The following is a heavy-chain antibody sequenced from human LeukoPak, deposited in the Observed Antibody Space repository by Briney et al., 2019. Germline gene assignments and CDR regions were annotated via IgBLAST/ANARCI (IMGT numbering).Heavy chain of an antibody. CDR2: VKHDGSEK. CDR3: ARDQELWPSDAFDI. Sequence: GGSLRLSCAASGFTFSSYWMSWVRQAPGKGLEWVANVKHDGSEKYYVDSVKGRFTISRDNAKNSLYLQMNSLRAEDTAVYYCARDQELWPSDAFDILGQGTMVTVSS. CDR1: GFTFSSYW. D-gene: IGHD5-18*01. J-gene: IGHJ3*02. V-gene: IGHV3-7*03.